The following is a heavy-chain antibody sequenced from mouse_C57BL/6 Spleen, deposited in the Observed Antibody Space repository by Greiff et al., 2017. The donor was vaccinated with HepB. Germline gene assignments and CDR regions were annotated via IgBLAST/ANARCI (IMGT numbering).Heavy chain of an antibody. CDR2: IYPGSGST. D-gene: IGHD1-1*01. V-gene: IGHV1-55*01. J-gene: IGHJ4*01. CDR3: ARWPLRDYAMDY. Sequence: QVQLQRPGAELVKPGASVKMSCKASGYTFTSYWITWVKQRPGQGLEWIGDIYPGSGSTNYNEKFKSKATLTVDTSSSTAYMQLSSLTSEDSAVYCCARWPLRDYAMDYWGQGTSVTVSS. CDR1: GYTFTSYW.